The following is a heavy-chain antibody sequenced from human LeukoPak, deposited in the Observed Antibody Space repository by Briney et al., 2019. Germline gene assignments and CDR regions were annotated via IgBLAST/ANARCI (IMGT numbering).Heavy chain of an antibody. V-gene: IGHV5-51*01. CDR2: IYPGDSDT. J-gene: IGHJ3*02. CDR1: GYSFTSHS. D-gene: IGHD3-22*01. CDR3: ARQGMDLYYHDSSGHAFDI. Sequence: GGSLEISGTVSGYSFTSHSIGWVRQLPGKGLEGMGIIYPGDSDTRYSPSCQGQVTISADKSSSTAYLQWSSLKAADTAMYYCARQGMDLYYHDSSGHAFDIWGQGTMVTVSS.